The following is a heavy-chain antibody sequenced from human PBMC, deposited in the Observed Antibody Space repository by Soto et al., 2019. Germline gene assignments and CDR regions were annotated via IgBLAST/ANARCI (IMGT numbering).Heavy chain of an antibody. CDR2: FIPIFGTA. J-gene: IGHJ4*02. D-gene: IGHD5-18*01. CDR1: RGSFSASG. V-gene: IGHV1-69*01. CDR3: ARSGYSYGPNID. Sequence: QVQLVQSGAEVQKPGSSVKVSCRAARGSFSASGFSWVRQAPGQGLEWVGGFIPIFGTANYAQKFQDRVTMTADESTSTVYMALSSLKSEDTAMYYCARSGYSYGPNIDWGQGTLVTVSS.